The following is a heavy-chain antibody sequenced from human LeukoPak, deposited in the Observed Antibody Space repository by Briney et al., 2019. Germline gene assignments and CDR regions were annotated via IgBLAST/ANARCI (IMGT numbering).Heavy chain of an antibody. V-gene: IGHV1-2*02. CDR2: INPNSGGT. Sequence: EASVKVSCKASGYTFTGYYMHWVRQAPGQGLEWMGWINPNSGGTNYAQKFQGRVTMTRDTSISTAYMELSRLRSDDTAVYYCARIFTIFGVAPLGFWGQGTLVTVSS. D-gene: IGHD3-3*01. CDR1: GYTFTGYY. CDR3: ARIFTIFGVAPLGF. J-gene: IGHJ4*02.